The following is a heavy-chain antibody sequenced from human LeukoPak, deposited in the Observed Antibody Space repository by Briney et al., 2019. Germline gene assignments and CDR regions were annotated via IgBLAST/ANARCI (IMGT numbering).Heavy chain of an antibody. V-gene: IGHV1-69*06. J-gene: IGHJ3*02. CDR2: IIPIFGTA. CDR3: ARVKTGTTFAAFDI. CDR1: GGTFSSYA. D-gene: IGHD1-14*01. Sequence: ASVKVSCKASGGTFSSYAISWVRQAPGQGLEWMGGIIPIFGTANYAQKFQGRVMITADKSTSTAYMELSSLRSEDTSVYYCARVKTGTTFAAFDIWGQGTMVTVSS.